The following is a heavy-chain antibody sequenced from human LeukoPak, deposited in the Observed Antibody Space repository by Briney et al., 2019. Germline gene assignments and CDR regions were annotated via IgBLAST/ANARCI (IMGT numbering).Heavy chain of an antibody. CDR3: AREGAAAGTKCFDY. J-gene: IGHJ4*02. CDR2: ISSSSSYI. D-gene: IGHD6-13*01. Sequence: GGSLRLSCAASGFTFSSYSMNWVRQAPGKGLEWVSSISSSSSYIYYADSVKGRFTISRDNAKNSLYLQMNSLRAEDTAVYYCAREGAAAGTKCFDYWGQGTLVTVSS. V-gene: IGHV3-21*01. CDR1: GFTFSSYS.